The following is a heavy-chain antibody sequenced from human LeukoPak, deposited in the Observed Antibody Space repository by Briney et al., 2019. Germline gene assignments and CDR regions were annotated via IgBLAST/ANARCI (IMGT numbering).Heavy chain of an antibody. CDR3: ARIAVTYSFDY. J-gene: IGHJ4*02. Sequence: GGSLRLSCAASGFTFSNYNMNWVRQAPGKGLEWVSSISYSSSYIYYADSVKGRFTISRDNARNSLYLQMNSLRAEDTAVYYCARIAVTYSFDYWGQGTLVTVSS. CDR1: GFTFSNYN. V-gene: IGHV3-21*06. D-gene: IGHD4-17*01. CDR2: ISYSSSYI.